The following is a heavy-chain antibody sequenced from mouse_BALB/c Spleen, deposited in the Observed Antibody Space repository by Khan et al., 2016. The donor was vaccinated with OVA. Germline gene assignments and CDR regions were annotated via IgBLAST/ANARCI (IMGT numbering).Heavy chain of an antibody. CDR2: IWSGGST. D-gene: IGHD2-14*01. CDR1: GFSLTTYG. J-gene: IGHJ3*01. Sequence: QVQLQQSGPGLVQPSQSLSITCTVSGFSLTTYGVHWVRQSPGKSLEWLGEIWSGGSTEYNTHVISRLSIIKDNSKSQVSFIMTSQQADATAMYYCARNSYMSDFTYWGQGTLVTVSA. V-gene: IGHV2-2*01. CDR3: ARNSYMSDFTY.